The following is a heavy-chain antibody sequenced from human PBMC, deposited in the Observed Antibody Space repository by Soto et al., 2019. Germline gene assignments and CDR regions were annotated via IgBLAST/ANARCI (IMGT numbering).Heavy chain of an antibody. CDR1: VYTVSSNY. CDR2: IYSDGSA. CDR3: ARGGSYPKNYYGMFV. V-gene: IGHV3-53*01. J-gene: IGHJ6*02. Sequence: PRGSLRVSCVASVYTVSSNYMSWVRQAPGKGLDWVSIIYSDGSAYYADSVKGRFTISRDNSKNTVYLQMNNVRAEDTAVYHCARGGSYPKNYYGMFVWGQGTTVTVSS. D-gene: IGHD1-26*01.